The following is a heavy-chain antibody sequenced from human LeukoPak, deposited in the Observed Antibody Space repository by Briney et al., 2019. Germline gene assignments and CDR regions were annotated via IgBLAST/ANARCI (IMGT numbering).Heavy chain of an antibody. V-gene: IGHV3-9*01. J-gene: IGHJ3*02. D-gene: IGHD2-8*01. CDR3: AKVVMVYATNDAFDI. CDR1: GFTFSSYA. Sequence: GGSLRLSCAASGFTFSSYAMHWVRQAPGKGLEWVSGISWNSGSIGYADSVKGRFTISRDNAKNSLYLQMNSLRAEDTALYYCAKVVMVYATNDAFDIWGQGTMVTVSS. CDR2: ISWNSGSI.